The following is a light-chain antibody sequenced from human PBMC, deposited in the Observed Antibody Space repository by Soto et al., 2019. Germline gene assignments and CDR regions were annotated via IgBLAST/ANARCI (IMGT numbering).Light chain of an antibody. V-gene: IGKV3-20*01. Sequence: ETVLSQSAGSLSLSPGERATLSCRASQSVTSSYLAWHQQKPGQAPRLLIYDASSRATGITDRFSGSGSGTDFTLTISRLEPEDFAVYYCQHQGTFGQGTRLEIK. CDR1: QSVTSSY. CDR3: QHQGT. J-gene: IGKJ5*01. CDR2: DAS.